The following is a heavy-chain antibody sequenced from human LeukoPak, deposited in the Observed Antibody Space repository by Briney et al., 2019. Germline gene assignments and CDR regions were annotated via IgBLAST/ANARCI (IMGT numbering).Heavy chain of an antibody. CDR1: GGSISSYY. D-gene: IGHD3-3*01. CDR2: IFYSGTT. Sequence: SETLSLTCTVSGGSISSYYWSWTRQPPGKGLEWIGHIFYSGTTNYSPSLKSRVTISIDTSKNQFSLRLSSVTAADTALYYCARRAVGGGVYNYMDVWGKGTTVTVSS. V-gene: IGHV4-59*01. J-gene: IGHJ6*03. CDR3: ARRAVGGGVYNYMDV.